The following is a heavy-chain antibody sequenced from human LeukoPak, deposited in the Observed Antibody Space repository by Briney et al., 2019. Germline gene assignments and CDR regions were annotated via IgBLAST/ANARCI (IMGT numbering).Heavy chain of an antibody. J-gene: IGHJ4*02. V-gene: IGHV3-15*01. D-gene: IGHD3-10*01. Sequence: GGSLRLSCAASGFTFSNAWMSWVRQAPGKGLEWVGRIKSKTDGGTTDYAAPVKGRFTISRDDSKNTLHLQMSSLRAEDTAVYYCARDLATMGPFDYWGQGTLVTVSS. CDR2: IKSKTDGGTT. CDR3: ARDLATMGPFDY. CDR1: GFTFSNAW.